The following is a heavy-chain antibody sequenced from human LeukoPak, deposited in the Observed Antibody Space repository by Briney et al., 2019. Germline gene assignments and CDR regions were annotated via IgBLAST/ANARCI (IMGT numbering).Heavy chain of an antibody. CDR1: GYSFTSYW. D-gene: IGHD3-10*01. CDR2: IYPGDSDT. V-gene: IGHV5-51*01. J-gene: IGHJ6*03. CDR3: ARLVEPMVRGYYYMDV. Sequence: GESLKISCKGSGYSFTSYWIGWVRQMPGKGLGWMGIIYPGDSDTRYSPSLQGQVTISADESISTAYLQWSSLKASDTAMYYCARLVEPMVRGYYYMDVWGKGTTVTVSS.